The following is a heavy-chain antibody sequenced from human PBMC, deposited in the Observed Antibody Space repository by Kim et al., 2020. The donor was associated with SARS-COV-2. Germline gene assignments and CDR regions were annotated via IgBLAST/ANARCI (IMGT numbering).Heavy chain of an antibody. Sequence: YVDSVKGRFTISRDNAEHALHLQMKGLRADDTALYYCTRVGYYYYYAMDVWGQGTTVTVSS. J-gene: IGHJ6*02. CDR3: TRVGYYYYYAMDV. V-gene: IGHV3-7*01.